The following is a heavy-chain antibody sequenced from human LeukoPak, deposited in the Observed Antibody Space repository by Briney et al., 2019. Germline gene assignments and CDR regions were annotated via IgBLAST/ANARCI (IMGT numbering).Heavy chain of an antibody. CDR2: IIPIFGTA. CDR1: GGTFSSYA. D-gene: IGHD3-22*01. V-gene: IGHV1-69*05. J-gene: IGHJ5*02. CDR3: ARDEYYYDSGGYSVWFDP. Sequence: SVKVSCKASGGTFSSYAISWVRQAPGQGREWMGGIIPIFGTANYAQKFQGRVTITTDESTSTAYMELSSLRSEDTAVYYCARDEYYYDSGGYSVWFDPWGQGTLVTVSS.